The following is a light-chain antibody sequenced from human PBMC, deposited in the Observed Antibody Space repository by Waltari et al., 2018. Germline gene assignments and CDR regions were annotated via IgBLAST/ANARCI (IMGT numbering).Light chain of an antibody. J-gene: IGLJ2*01. Sequence: QSALTQPASVSGSPGQSITISCTGTSSDVGGYNYVSWYQQHPGKAPKRMIYEVSNRPSGVSNRFSGSKSGNTASLTISGLQAEDEADYYCNSYTSSNTLVFGGGTKLTVL. CDR3: NSYTSSNTLV. CDR2: EVS. CDR1: SSDVGGYNY. V-gene: IGLV2-14*01.